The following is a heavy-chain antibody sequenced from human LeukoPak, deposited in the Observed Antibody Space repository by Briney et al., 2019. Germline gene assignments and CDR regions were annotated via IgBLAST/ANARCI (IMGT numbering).Heavy chain of an antibody. CDR1: GYTFTSYW. D-gene: IGHD6-13*01. Sequence: GESLKISCKGSGYTFTSYWIGWVRQMPGKGLEWMGIIYPGDSHTRYSPSFQGQVTISADKSIGTAYLQWSSLKASDTAIYYCARLPSRYSSSWPDFTPSIDYWGQGTLVTVSS. CDR2: IYPGDSHT. CDR3: ARLPSRYSSSWPDFTPSIDY. V-gene: IGHV5-51*01. J-gene: IGHJ4*02.